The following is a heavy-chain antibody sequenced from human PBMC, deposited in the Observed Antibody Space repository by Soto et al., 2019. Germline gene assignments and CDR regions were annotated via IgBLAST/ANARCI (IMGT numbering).Heavy chain of an antibody. J-gene: IGHJ6*02. V-gene: IGHV4-4*07. CDR3: ARYSNNWFQTEGMDV. Sequence: LSLTCTVSVDSITTYYWSWIRQPAGKGLEWIGRIDASGNTNYNPSLNSRATMSIDTSKKQFSLKLTSVTAADTAIYYCARYSNNWFQTEGMDVWGQGTTVTVSS. CDR2: IDASGNT. D-gene: IGHD6-13*01. CDR1: VDSITTYY.